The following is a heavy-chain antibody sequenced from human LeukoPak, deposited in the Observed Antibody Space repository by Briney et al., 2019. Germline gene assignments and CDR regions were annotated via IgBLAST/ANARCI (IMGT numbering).Heavy chain of an antibody. Sequence: SETLSLTCTVSGGSISSSSYYWGWIRQPPGKGLEWIGSIYYSGSTYYNPSLKSRVTISVDTSKNQFSLKLSSVTAADTAVYYCARDRVHGTFDPWGQGTLVTVSS. V-gene: IGHV4-39*02. D-gene: IGHD1-1*01. CDR2: IYYSGST. J-gene: IGHJ5*02. CDR3: ARDRVHGTFDP. CDR1: GGSISSSSYY.